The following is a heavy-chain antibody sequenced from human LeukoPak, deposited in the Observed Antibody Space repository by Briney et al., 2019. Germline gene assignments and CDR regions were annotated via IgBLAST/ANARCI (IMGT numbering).Heavy chain of an antibody. D-gene: IGHD4-17*01. CDR2: INPNSGGT. CDR1: GYTFTSYY. CDR3: ASRSYGDYVRDAFDI. J-gene: IGHJ3*02. Sequence: GASVKVSCKASGYTFTSYYMHWVRQAPGQGLEWMGWINPNSGGTNYAQKFQGRVTMTRDTSISTAYMELSRLRSDDTAVYYCASRSYGDYVRDAFDIWGQGTMVTVSS. V-gene: IGHV1-2*02.